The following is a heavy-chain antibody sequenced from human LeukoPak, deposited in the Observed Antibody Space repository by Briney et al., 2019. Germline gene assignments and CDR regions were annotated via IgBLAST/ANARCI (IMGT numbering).Heavy chain of an antibody. Sequence: GGSLRLSCAASGFTFSSYSMNWVRQAPGKGLEWVSHITASGTAMFYADSVKGRFTISRDNAKNSLYVQMNSLRAEDTAVYYCASSTASRAFDMWGQGTMVTVSS. D-gene: IGHD3-3*02. V-gene: IGHV3-48*01. CDR2: ITASGTAM. J-gene: IGHJ3*02. CDR3: ASSTASRAFDM. CDR1: GFTFSSYS.